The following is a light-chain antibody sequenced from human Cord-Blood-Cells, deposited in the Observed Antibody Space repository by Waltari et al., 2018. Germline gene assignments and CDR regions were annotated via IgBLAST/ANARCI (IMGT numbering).Light chain of an antibody. J-gene: IGLJ3*02. CDR3: NSRDSSGNHWV. Sequence: SSELTQDPAVSVALGQTVRITCQGDSLRSYYASWYQPKPVQAPVLVIYGKNNRPSGIPDRFSGSSSGNTASLTITGAQAEDEADYYCNSRDSSGNHWVFGGGTKLTVL. CDR1: SLRSYY. V-gene: IGLV3-19*01. CDR2: GKN.